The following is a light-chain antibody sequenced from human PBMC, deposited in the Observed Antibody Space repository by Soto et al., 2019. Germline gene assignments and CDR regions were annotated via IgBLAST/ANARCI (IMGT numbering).Light chain of an antibody. Sequence: DIQLNQSPSTLSASVGDRVTSACGASQSISSWLAWYQQKPGKAPKLLIYKASTLKSGVPSRFSGSGSGTEFTLTISSLQPDDFAVYYCQQFNDWPRTFGQGTKV. V-gene: IGKV1-5*03. CDR1: QSISSW. CDR3: QQFNDWPRT. J-gene: IGKJ1*01. CDR2: KAS.